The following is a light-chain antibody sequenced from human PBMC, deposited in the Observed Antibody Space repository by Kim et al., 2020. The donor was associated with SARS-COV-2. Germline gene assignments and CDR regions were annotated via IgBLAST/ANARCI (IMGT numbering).Light chain of an antibody. CDR1: QRISSY. V-gene: IGKV1-39*01. CDR3: QQSYSTPYT. Sequence: SASVGDRVTITWRASQRISSYLSWYQQKPGKAPKLLMHATSSLQSGVPLRFSGSGSGTDFTLTISSLQPEDFATYYCQQSYSTPYTFGQGTKLEIK. J-gene: IGKJ2*01. CDR2: ATS.